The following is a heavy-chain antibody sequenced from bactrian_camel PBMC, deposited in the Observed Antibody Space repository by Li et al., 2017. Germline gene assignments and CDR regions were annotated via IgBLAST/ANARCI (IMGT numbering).Heavy chain of an antibody. CDR3: AAAPGYRSNPLKFLPTDY. CDR2: IYTGDGRT. Sequence: DVQLVESGGGSVQAGGSLRLSCAVSAYTFRTICMAWFRQTPAKEREGVARIYTGDGRTQYGDSVKGRFTISRNRAGNTVYLQMNNLKPEDSAMYYCAAAPGYRSNPLKFLPTDYWGQGTQVTVS. CDR1: AYTFRTIC. V-gene: IGHV3S40*01. D-gene: IGHD2*01. J-gene: IGHJ4*01.